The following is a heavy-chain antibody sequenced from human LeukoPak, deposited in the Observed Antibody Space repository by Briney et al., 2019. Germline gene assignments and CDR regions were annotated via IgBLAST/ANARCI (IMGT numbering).Heavy chain of an antibody. CDR3: ARIRFLEWLLDAFDI. J-gene: IGHJ3*02. V-gene: IGHV5-51*01. CDR2: IYPGDSDP. CDR1: GYSFTSYW. Sequence: GESLKISCKGSGYSFTSYWIGWVRQMSGKGLELMGIIYPGDSDPRYSPSFQGQVTISADKSISTAYLQGSSLNASETAMYYCARIRFLEWLLDAFDIWGQGTMVTVSS. D-gene: IGHD3-3*01.